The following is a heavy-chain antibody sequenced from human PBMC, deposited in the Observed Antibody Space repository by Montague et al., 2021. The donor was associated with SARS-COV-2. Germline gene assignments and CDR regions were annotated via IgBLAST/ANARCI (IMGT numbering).Heavy chain of an antibody. J-gene: IGHJ2*01. D-gene: IGHD2-21*02. CDR3: ARVHIVVVTAMRYFDL. V-gene: IGHV4-31*03. CDR1: GGSISSGGYY. CDR2: IYYSGST. Sequence: TLSLTCTVSGGSISSGGYYWSWIRQHPGKGLEWIRYIYYSGSTYYNPSLKSRVTISVDTSKNQFSLKLSSVTAADTAVYYCARVHIVVVTAMRYFDLWGRGTLVTVSS.